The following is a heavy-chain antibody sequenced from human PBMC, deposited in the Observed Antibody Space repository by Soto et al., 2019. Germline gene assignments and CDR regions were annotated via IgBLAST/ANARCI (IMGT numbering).Heavy chain of an antibody. CDR1: GFTFSSYG. J-gene: IGHJ6*02. CDR3: ARSSGYSYGYVSNYYYYYGMDV. Sequence: VGSLRLSCAASGFTFSSYGMHWVRQAPGKGLEWVAVIWYDGSNKYYADSVKGRFTISRDNSKNTLYLQMNSLRAEDTAVYYCARSSGYSYGYVSNYYYYYGMDVWGQGTTVTVSS. CDR2: IWYDGSNK. V-gene: IGHV3-33*01. D-gene: IGHD5-18*01.